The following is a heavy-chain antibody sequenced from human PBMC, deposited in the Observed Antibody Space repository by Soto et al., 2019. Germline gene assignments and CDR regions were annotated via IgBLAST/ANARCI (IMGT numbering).Heavy chain of an antibody. CDR3: ASRSVYYYYYGMDV. CDR1: GYTFTSYD. J-gene: IGHJ6*02. V-gene: IGHV1-8*01. Sequence: SVKVSCKASGYTFTSYDINWVRQATGQGLEWMGWMNPNSGNSGYAQKFQGRVTMTRNTSISTAYMELSSLRSEDTAVYYCASRSVYYYYYGMDVWGQGTTVTVSS. CDR2: MNPNSGNS.